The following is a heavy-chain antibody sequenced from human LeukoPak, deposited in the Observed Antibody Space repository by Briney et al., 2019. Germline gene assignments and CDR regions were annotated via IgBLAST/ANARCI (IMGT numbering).Heavy chain of an antibody. Sequence: ASVKVSCKASGYTFTSYAMNWVRQAPGQGLEWMGWINTNTGNPTYAQGFTGRFVFSLDTSVSTAYLQISSLKAEDTAVYYCAREGAALQTKWEPRFELLVDPWGQGTLVTVSS. CDR3: AREGAALQTKWEPRFELLVDP. D-gene: IGHD1-26*01. CDR2: INTNTGNP. J-gene: IGHJ5*02. CDR1: GYTFTSYA. V-gene: IGHV7-4-1*02.